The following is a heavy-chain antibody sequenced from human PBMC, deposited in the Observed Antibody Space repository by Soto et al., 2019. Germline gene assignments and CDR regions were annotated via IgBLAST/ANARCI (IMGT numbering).Heavy chain of an antibody. Sequence: EVQLAESGGGLXXPGGSXXLSCAASGFXLXXXAMDXXXQAPGKGLEYVSGISSNGVGTYYANSVQGRFTISRDNSKNTVYLQMGSLRPEDMAVYYCARRARPDFYYMDVWGKGTTVTVSS. CDR1: GFXLXXXA. J-gene: IGHJ6*03. D-gene: IGHD6-6*01. CDR3: ARRARPDFYYMDV. CDR2: ISSNGVGT. V-gene: IGHV3-64*01.